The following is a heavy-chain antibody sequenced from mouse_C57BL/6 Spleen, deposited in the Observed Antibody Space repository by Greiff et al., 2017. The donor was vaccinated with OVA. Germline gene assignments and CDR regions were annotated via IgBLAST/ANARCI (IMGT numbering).Heavy chain of an antibody. D-gene: IGHD2-3*01. V-gene: IGHV1-69*01. J-gene: IGHJ3*01. CDR2: IDPSDSYT. Sequence: QVQLQQPGAELVMPGASVKLSCKASGYTFTSYWMHWVKQRPGQGLEWIGEIDPSDSYTNYNQKFKGKYTLTVDKSSSTAYMQLSSLTSEDSAVYYCARGDDGYYVGFAYWGQGTLVTVSA. CDR3: ARGDDGYYVGFAY. CDR1: GYTFTSYW.